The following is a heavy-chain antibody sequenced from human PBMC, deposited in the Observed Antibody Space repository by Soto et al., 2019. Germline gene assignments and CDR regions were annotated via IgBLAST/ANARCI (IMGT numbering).Heavy chain of an antibody. Sequence: QVQLVESGGGVVQPGRSLRLSCAASGFTFSSYGMHWVRQAPGKGLEWVAVIWYDGSNKYYADSVKGRFTISRDNSKNTLYLQMNSLRAEDTAVYYCARDFVPHYDILTGYSPIDYWGQGTLVTVSS. D-gene: IGHD3-9*01. CDR3: ARDFVPHYDILTGYSPIDY. V-gene: IGHV3-33*01. J-gene: IGHJ4*02. CDR2: IWYDGSNK. CDR1: GFTFSSYG.